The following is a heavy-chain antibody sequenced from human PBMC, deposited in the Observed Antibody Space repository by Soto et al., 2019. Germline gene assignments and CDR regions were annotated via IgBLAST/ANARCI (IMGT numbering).Heavy chain of an antibody. CDR3: ARGVVYGTVAYYYYYGTDV. CDR2: IYSGGST. Sequence: GSLRLSCAASGFTVSSNYMSWVRQAPGKGLEWVSVIYSGGSTYYADSVKGRFTISRDNSKNTLYLQMNSLRAEDTAVYYCARGVVYGTVAYYYYYGTDVWGQGTTVTVSS. D-gene: IGHD1-20*01. CDR1: GFTVSSNY. J-gene: IGHJ6*02. V-gene: IGHV3-53*01.